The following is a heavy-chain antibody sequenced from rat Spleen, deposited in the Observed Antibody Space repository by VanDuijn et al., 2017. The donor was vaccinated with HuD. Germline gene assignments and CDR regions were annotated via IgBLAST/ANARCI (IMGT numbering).Heavy chain of an antibody. D-gene: IGHD1-2*01. V-gene: IGHV2S61*01. Sequence: QVQLKESGPGLVQPSQTLSLTCTVSGFSLSNYGVIWVRQPPGKGLEWMGVIWGNGNTNYTSVLKSRLSISRDTSKSQVFLKMNNLQTEDTAMYFCARSDYSSPYYFDYWGQGVMVSVSS. CDR3: ARSDYSSPYYFDY. CDR1: GFSLSNYG. J-gene: IGHJ2*01. CDR2: IWGNGNT.